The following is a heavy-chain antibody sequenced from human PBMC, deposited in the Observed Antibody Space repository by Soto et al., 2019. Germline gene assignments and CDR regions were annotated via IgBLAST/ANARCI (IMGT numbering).Heavy chain of an antibody. D-gene: IGHD4-17*01. J-gene: IGHJ4*02. CDR1: GYTFTSYG. V-gene: IGHV1-18*01. CDR2: ISAYNGNT. Sequence: QVQLVQSGAEVKKPGASVKVSCKASGYTFTSYGISWVRQAPGQGLEWMGWISAYNGNTNYAQKLQGRVTMTTDTXTXXAYMELRSLRSDDTAVYYGARDHKQTVTTEIGVDYWGQGTLVTVSS. CDR3: ARDHKQTVTTEIGVDY.